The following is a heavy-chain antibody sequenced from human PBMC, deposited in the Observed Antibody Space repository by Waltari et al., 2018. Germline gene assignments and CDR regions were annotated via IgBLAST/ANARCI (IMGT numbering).Heavy chain of an antibody. V-gene: IGHV3-23*01. CDR1: GFTFSSYA. Sequence: EVQLLESGVGLVQPGGSLRLSCAASGFTFSSYAMSWVRQAPGKGLEWVSAISGSGGSKYYADSVKGRFTISRDNSKNTLYLQMNSLRAEDTAVYYCAKGAANGVQGAASFDYWGQGTLVTVSS. CDR2: ISGSGGSK. J-gene: IGHJ4*02. CDR3: AKGAANGVQGAASFDY. D-gene: IGHD2-8*01.